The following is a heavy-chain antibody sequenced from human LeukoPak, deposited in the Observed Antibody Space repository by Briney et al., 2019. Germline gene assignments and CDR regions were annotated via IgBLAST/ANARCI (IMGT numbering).Heavy chain of an antibody. Sequence: GGSLRLSCAASGFTFSSYGMHWVRQAPGKGLEWVAFIRYDGSNKYYADSVKGRFTISRDNSKNTLYLQMNSLRAEDTAVYYCARTRRCSGGPHYYYGMDVWGQGTTVTASS. CDR1: GFTFSSYG. V-gene: IGHV3-30*02. D-gene: IGHD2-15*01. CDR2: IRYDGSNK. CDR3: ARTRRCSGGPHYYYGMDV. J-gene: IGHJ6*02.